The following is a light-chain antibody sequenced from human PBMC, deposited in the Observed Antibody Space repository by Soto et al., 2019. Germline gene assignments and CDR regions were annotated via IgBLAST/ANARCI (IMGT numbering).Light chain of an antibody. V-gene: IGKV3-15*01. Sequence: CPSTLSAPRRATATLSCSPNQAISSNLAWYQQKPGQTPRLLIYGASTRATGIPARFSGSGSGTEFTLTISSLQSEDFAVYYCQQYKKWLGTFGGGTKVDIK. CDR1: QAISSN. CDR2: GAS. J-gene: IGKJ4*01. CDR3: QQYKKWLGT.